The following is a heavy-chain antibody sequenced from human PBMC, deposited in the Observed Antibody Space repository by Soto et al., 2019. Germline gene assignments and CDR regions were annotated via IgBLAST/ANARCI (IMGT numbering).Heavy chain of an antibody. CDR3: ARDRYGSGSSFPDAFDI. CDR1: GGSISSYY. D-gene: IGHD3-10*01. Sequence: SETLSLTCTVSGGSISSYYWSWIRQPPGKGLEWIGYIYYSGSTNYNPSLKSRVTISVDTSKNQFSLKLSSVTAADTAVYYCARDRYGSGSSFPDAFDIWGQGTMVTVSS. J-gene: IGHJ3*02. V-gene: IGHV4-59*01. CDR2: IYYSGST.